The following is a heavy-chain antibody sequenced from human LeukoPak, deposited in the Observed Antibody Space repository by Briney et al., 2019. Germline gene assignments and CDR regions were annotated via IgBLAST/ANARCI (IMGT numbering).Heavy chain of an antibody. CDR3: ARPSIAAARIDAFDI. J-gene: IGHJ3*02. CDR2: IYHSGST. CDR1: GYSISSGYY. D-gene: IGHD6-13*01. Sequence: SETLSLTCAVSGYSISSGYYWGRIRQPPGKGLEWIGSIYHSGSTYYNPSLKSRVTISVDTSKNQFSLKLSSVTAADTAVYYCARPSIAAARIDAFDIWGQGTMVTVSS. V-gene: IGHV4-38-2*01.